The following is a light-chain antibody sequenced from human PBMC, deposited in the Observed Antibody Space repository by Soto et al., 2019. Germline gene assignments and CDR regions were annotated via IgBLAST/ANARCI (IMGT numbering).Light chain of an antibody. Sequence: LVLTQSSSASASLGSSVKLTCTLSSGHSSYIIAWHQQQPGKAPRYLMKLEGSGSYNKGSGVPDRFSGSSSGADRYLTISNLQFEDEADYYCGTWDSNTRVFGTGTKLTVL. CDR2: LEGSGSY. V-gene: IGLV4-60*02. CDR1: SGHSSYI. J-gene: IGLJ1*01. CDR3: GTWDSNTRV.